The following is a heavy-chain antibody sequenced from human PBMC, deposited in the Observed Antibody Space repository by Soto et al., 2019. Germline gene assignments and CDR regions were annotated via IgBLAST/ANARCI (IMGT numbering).Heavy chain of an antibody. CDR2: ISYDGSNK. CDR3: AKDLLYCSGGSCYSAITH. D-gene: IGHD2-15*01. CDR1: GFTFSSYG. Sequence: QVQLVESGGGVVQPGRSLRLSCAASGFTFSSYGMHWVRQAPGKGLEWVAVISYDGSNKYYADSVKGRFTISRDNSKNTLYLQMNSLRAEDTAVYYCAKDLLYCSGGSCYSAITHWGPGTLVTVSS. J-gene: IGHJ4*02. V-gene: IGHV3-30*18.